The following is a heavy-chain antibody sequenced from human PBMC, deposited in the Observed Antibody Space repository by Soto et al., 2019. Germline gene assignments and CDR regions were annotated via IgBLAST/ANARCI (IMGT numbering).Heavy chain of an antibody. CDR3: ARNVDWFDP. J-gene: IGHJ5*02. Sequence: QVQLVQSGAEVKKPGASVKVSCKASGYTFTRYAMHWVSQAPGQGLEWMGWINTGNGNTHYSQKFQGRVTFTRDASATTAYMELSSLTSEDTAVYFCARNVDWFDPWGQGTLVTVSS. CDR2: INTGNGNT. CDR1: GYTFTRYA. V-gene: IGHV1-3*04.